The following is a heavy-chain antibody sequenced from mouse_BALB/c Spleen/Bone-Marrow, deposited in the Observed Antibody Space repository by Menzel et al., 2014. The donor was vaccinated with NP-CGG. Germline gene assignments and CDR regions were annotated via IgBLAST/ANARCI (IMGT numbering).Heavy chain of an antibody. CDR3: TRDRGYDGGYYFDY. D-gene: IGHD2-2*01. J-gene: IGHJ2*01. V-gene: IGHV5-15*02. Sequence: EVMLVEYGGGVVQPGGSRKLSCAASGFNFSDYGMAWVRLAPGKGPEWVAFISNLAYSIYHADTVTGRFTISRENAKNTLYLEMSSLRFEDTAMYYCTRDRGYDGGYYFDYWGQGTTLTVSS. CDR2: ISNLAYSI. CDR1: GFNFSDYG.